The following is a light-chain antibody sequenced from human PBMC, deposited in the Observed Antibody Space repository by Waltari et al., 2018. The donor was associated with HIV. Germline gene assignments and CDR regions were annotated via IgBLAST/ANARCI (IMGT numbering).Light chain of an antibody. CDR1: SGSVSSAYY. CDR3: LLYMASGRV. CDR2: NTD. J-gene: IGLJ3*02. V-gene: IGLV8-61*01. Sequence: QTVVTQEPSFSVSPGGTITLTCGLSSGSVSSAYYPIWYQQITGQPPRIFIYNTDSRSSGVPYRFSGSIVGNKAALTISGAQSEDESDYYCLLYMASGRVFGGGTRLTVL.